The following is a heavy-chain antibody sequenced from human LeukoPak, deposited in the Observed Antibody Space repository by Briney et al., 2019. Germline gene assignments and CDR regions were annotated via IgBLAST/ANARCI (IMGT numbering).Heavy chain of an antibody. D-gene: IGHD6-13*01. V-gene: IGHV4-59*01. CDR2: IYYSGST. Sequence: PSETLSLTCTVSGGSISSYYWSWIRQPPGKGLEWIGYIYYSGSTNYNPSLKSRVTISVDTSKNQFSLKLSSVTAADTAVYYCARGVGSAAGHDAFDIWGQGTMVTVSS. CDR3: ARGVGSAAGHDAFDI. CDR1: GGSISSYY. J-gene: IGHJ3*02.